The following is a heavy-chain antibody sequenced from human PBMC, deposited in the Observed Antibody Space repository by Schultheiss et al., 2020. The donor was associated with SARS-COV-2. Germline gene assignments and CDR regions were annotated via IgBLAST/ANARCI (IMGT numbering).Heavy chain of an antibody. CDR1: GGSFSGYY. Sequence: GSLRLSCAVYGGSFSGYYWSWIRQPPGKGLEWIGEINHSGSTNYNPSLKSRVTISVDTSKNQFSLKLSSVTAADTAVYYCARQIIGTTVTTGFLDYYYYMDVWGKGTTVTVSS. J-gene: IGHJ6*03. V-gene: IGHV4-34*01. CDR2: INHSGST. D-gene: IGHD4-11*01. CDR3: ARQIIGTTVTTGFLDYYYYMDV.